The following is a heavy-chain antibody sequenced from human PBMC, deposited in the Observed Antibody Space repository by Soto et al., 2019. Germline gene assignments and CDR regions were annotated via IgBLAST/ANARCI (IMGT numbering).Heavy chain of an antibody. CDR1: GFSVGGNY. Sequence: EERLVQSGGGLVQPGGSLRLSCAASGFSVGGNYMSWVRQAPGKGLELVSLIYSGGNPFYADSMKGRFTLSRDNSNNMLYLQMDSLRAEYTAVYYWARAPNSDCWGQGPLVIVSS. V-gene: IGHV3-53*01. D-gene: IGHD2-21*01. CDR3: ARAPNSDC. CDR2: IYSGGNP. J-gene: IGHJ4*02.